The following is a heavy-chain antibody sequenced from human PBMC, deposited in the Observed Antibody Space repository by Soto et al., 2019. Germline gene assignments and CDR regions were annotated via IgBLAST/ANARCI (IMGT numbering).Heavy chain of an antibody. CDR3: ARDYGGNSVWDY. V-gene: IGHV1-69*13. Sequence: SVKVSCKASGGTFSSYAISWVRQAPGQGLEWMGGIIPIFGTANYAQKFQGRVTITADESTSTAYMELSSLRSEDTAVYYCARDYGGNSVWDYWGQGTLVTVSS. CDR1: GGTFSSYA. CDR2: IIPIFGTA. J-gene: IGHJ4*02. D-gene: IGHD4-17*01.